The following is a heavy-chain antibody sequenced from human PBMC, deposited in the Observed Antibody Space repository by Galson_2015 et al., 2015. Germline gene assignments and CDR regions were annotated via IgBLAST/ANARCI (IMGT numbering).Heavy chain of an antibody. CDR2: IYPGDSDT. Sequence: QSGAEVTKPGESLQISCTGSGSSFTSYWIGWVRQMPGKGLEWMGIIYPGDSDTRYSPSFQGQVTISADKSISTAYLQWSSLKASDTAMYYCARPPYCSGGSCYHYFDYWGQGTLVTVSS. J-gene: IGHJ4*02. CDR1: GSSFTSYW. D-gene: IGHD2-15*01. V-gene: IGHV5-51*01. CDR3: ARPPYCSGGSCYHYFDY.